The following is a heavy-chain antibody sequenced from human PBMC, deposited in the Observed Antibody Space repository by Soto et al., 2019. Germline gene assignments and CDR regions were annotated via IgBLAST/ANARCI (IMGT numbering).Heavy chain of an antibody. J-gene: IGHJ6*02. CDR1: GFTFSSYG. CDR3: ARDYGDYNYYYYGMDV. D-gene: IGHD4-17*01. CDR2: IWYDGSNK. Sequence: GSLRLSCAASGFTFSSYGMHWVRQAPGKGLEWVAVIWYDGSNKYYADSVKGRFTISRDNSKNTLYLQMNSLRAEDTAVYYCARDYGDYNYYYYGMDVWGQGTTVTVSS. V-gene: IGHV3-33*01.